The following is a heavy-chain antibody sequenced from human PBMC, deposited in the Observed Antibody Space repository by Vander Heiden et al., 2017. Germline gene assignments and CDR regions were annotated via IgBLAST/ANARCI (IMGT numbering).Heavy chain of an antibody. V-gene: IGHV5-51*01. CDR3: ARVGRPAAAGEFDY. CDR2: IYPGDSNT. Sequence: EVQLVQSGAEVKKPGESLKISCKGSGYSFTSYWIGWVRQVPGKGLEWMGIIYPGDSNTRYSPSFQGQVTISVDKSTSTAYLQWSSLKASDTAVYYCARVGRPAAAGEFDYWGQGTLVTVSS. CDR1: GYSFTSYW. J-gene: IGHJ4*02. D-gene: IGHD6-13*01.